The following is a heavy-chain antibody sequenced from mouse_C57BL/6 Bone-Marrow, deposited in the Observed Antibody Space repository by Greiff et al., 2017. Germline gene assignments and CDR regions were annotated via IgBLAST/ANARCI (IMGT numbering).Heavy chain of an antibody. D-gene: IGHD1-1*01. CDR3: ARDRTVVALYWYFDV. V-gene: IGHV5-4*01. J-gene: IGHJ1*03. Sequence: EVKLVESGGGLVKPGGSLTLSCAASGFTFSSYAMSWVRQTPEKRLEWVATISDGGSYTYYPDNVKGRFTISRDNAKNNLYLQMSHLKSEDTAMYYCARDRTVVALYWYFDVWGTGTAVTVSS. CDR1: GFTFSSYA. CDR2: ISDGGSYT.